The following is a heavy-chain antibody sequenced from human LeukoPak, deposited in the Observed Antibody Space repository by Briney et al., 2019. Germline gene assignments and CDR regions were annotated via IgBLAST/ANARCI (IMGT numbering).Heavy chain of an antibody. CDR2: IHYDGRT. CDR1: GGSTSGRY. V-gene: IGHV4-59*11. D-gene: IGHD3-22*01. J-gene: IGHJ4*02. CDR3: VRLVNYGYSDY. Sequence: SETLSLTCTVSGGSTSGRYWTWIRQPPGKGLEWIGYIHYDGRTNYNPSFKSRVIISLDTSNNQFSLNLKSVTAADTAAYYCVRLVNYGYSDYWGQGTLVTVSS.